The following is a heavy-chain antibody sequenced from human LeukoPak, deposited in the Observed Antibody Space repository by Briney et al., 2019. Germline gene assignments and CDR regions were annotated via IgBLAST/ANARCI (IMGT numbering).Heavy chain of an antibody. Sequence: ASVNVSCKASGYTFTIYGISWVRQAPGQGLEWMGWISAYNGNTNYSQKFQGRVTITRDTSASTAYMELSSLRSEDTAVYYCASYSSGYYYWGQGTLVTVSS. D-gene: IGHD3-22*01. CDR1: GYTFTIYG. V-gene: IGHV1-18*01. CDR2: ISAYNGNT. J-gene: IGHJ4*02. CDR3: ASYSSGYYY.